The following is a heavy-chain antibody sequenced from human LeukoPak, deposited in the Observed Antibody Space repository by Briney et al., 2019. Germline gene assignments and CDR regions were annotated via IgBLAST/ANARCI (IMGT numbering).Heavy chain of an antibody. Sequence: SETLSLTCTVSGGSISSSGYYWGWIRQPPGKGLEWIASIYYSGGTYYNPSLKSRVTISVDTSKNQLSLKLSSLTAADTAVYYRARHEYSGSYYGLSWFDPWGQGTLVTVSS. D-gene: IGHD1-26*01. J-gene: IGHJ5*02. CDR1: GGSISSSGYY. CDR2: IYYSGGT. CDR3: ARHEYSGSYYGLSWFDP. V-gene: IGHV4-39*01.